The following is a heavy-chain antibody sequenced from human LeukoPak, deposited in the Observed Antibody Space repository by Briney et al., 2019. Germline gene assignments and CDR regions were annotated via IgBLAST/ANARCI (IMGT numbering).Heavy chain of an antibody. CDR3: ARARDGYNRGYFDY. D-gene: IGHD5-24*01. J-gene: IGHJ4*02. Sequence: PSETLSLTCSVSGYSVSGAYYWGWIRQPPGKGLEWIGTMYHSGNSYYNPSLQSRVTISVDTSKNQFSLKLSSVTAADTAVYYCARARDGYNRGYFDYWGQGTLVTVSS. CDR2: MYHSGNS. CDR1: GYSVSGAYY. V-gene: IGHV4-38-2*02.